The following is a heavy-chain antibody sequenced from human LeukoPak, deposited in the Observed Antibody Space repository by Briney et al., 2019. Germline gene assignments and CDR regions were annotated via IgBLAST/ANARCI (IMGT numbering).Heavy chain of an antibody. V-gene: IGHV4-38-2*02. CDR1: GYSISSGYY. Sequence: PSETLSLTCTVSGYSISSGYYWGWIRQPPGKGLEWIGSIYHSGSTYYNPSLKSRVTISVDTSKNQFSLKLSSVTAADTAVYYCATNRLHTADYWGQGTLVTVSS. CDR3: ATNRLHTADY. CDR2: IYHSGST. D-gene: IGHD1-14*01. J-gene: IGHJ4*02.